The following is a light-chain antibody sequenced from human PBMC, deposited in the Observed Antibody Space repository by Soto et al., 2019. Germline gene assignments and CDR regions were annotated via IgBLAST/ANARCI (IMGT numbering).Light chain of an antibody. CDR3: SSYTSSDTGV. Sequence: QSALTQPASVSGSPGQSITISCTGTSSDVGGYNYVSWYQQHPGKAPKLIIYEVSNRPSGVSNRFSGSKSGNTASLTISGLQAEDEADYHCSSYTSSDTGVFGGGTKLTVL. V-gene: IGLV2-14*03. J-gene: IGLJ2*01. CDR2: EVS. CDR1: SSDVGGYNY.